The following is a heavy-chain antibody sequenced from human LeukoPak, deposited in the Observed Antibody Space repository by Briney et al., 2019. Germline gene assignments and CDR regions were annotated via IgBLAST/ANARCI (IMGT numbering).Heavy chain of an antibody. CDR3: ARAVSGPLGMGSGSLLDY. CDR2: ISAYNGNT. D-gene: IGHD3-10*01. J-gene: IGHJ4*02. CDR1: GYTFTSYG. V-gene: IGHV1-18*01. Sequence: ASVKVSCKASGYTFTSYGISWVRQAPGQGLEWMGWISAYNGNTNYAQKLQGRVTMTTDTSTSTAYMELRSLRSDDTAVYYCARAVSGPLGMGSGSLLDYWGQGTLVTVSS.